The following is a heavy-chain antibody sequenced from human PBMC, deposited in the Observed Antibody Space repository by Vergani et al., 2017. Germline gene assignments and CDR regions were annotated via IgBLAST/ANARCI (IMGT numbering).Heavy chain of an antibody. CDR1: GFTFSSYA. CDR3: ARVGQNYFDY. CDR2: ISYDGSNK. Sequence: QVQLVESGGGVVQPGRSLRLSCAASGFTFSSYAMHWVRQAPGKGLEWVAVISYDGSNKYYADSVKGRFTISRDNSKNTLYLQMNSLRAEDTAVYYCARVGQNYFDYWGQGTLVTVSS. V-gene: IGHV3-30*14. J-gene: IGHJ4*02.